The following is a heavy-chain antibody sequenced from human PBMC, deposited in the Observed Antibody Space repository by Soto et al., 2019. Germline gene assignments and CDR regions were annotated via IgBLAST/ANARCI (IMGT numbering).Heavy chain of an antibody. Sequence: GASVKVSCKASGYTFTSYGISWVRQAPGQGLEWMGWISAYNGNTNYAQKLQGRVTMTTDTSTSTAYMELRSLRSDDTAVYYCARDRITILDYYYYYMDVWGKGTTVTVSS. J-gene: IGHJ6*03. CDR3: ARDRITILDYYYYYMDV. CDR2: ISAYNGNT. CDR1: GYTFTSYG. D-gene: IGHD3-3*01. V-gene: IGHV1-18*01.